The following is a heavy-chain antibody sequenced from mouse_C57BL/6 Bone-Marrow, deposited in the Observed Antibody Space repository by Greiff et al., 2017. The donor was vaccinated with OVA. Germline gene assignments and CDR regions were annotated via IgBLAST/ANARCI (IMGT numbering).Heavy chain of an antibody. CDR1: GYTFTSYW. CDR2: INPSNGGT. Sequence: QFKRQHPVTELVKPGASVKLSCKASGYTFTSYWMHWVKQRPGQGLEWIGNINPSNGGTNYNEKFKSKATLTVDKSSSTAYMQLSSLTSEDSAVYYCARSLLLRYFDVWGTGTTVTVSS. J-gene: IGHJ1*03. CDR3: ARSLLLRYFDV. V-gene: IGHV1-53*01. D-gene: IGHD1-1*01.